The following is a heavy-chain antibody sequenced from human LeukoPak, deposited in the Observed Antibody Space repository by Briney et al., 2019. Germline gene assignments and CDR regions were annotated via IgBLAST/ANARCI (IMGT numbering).Heavy chain of an antibody. CDR2: IYYSGST. CDR1: GGSISSRSYF. D-gene: IGHD6-13*01. J-gene: IGHJ4*02. CDR3: ARAYSSSWYGSLDY. V-gene: IGHV4-39*07. Sequence: SETLSLTCTVSGGSISSRSYFWGWIRQPPGKGLEWIGSIYYSGSTYYNPSLKSRVTISVDTSKNQFSLKLSSVTAADTAVYYCARAYSSSWYGSLDYWGQGTLVTVSS.